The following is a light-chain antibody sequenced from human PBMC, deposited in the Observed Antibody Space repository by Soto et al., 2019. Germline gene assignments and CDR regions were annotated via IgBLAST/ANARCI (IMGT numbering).Light chain of an antibody. J-gene: IGKJ1*01. CDR1: QSVGTS. V-gene: IGKV3-11*01. CDR3: QQRSNWPLGT. Sequence: EIVLTQSPATLSLSPGESATLSCRASQSVGTSLAWYQQKPGQPPRLLISDASDRATGIPAGFSGGGSGTDFNITISSLEPEDCAVYYCQQRSNWPLGTFGQGTKV. CDR2: DAS.